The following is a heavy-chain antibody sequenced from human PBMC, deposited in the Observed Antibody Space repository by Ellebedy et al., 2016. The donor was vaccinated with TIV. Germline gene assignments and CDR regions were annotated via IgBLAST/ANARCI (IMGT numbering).Heavy chain of an antibody. V-gene: IGHV3-48*04. J-gene: IGHJ2*01. Sequence: GGSLRLXXEASGFTFSSYSINWVRQAPGKGLEWLSYINSGGSNILYADSVKGRFTVSRDNARNSLYLQMNSLRAEDTAVYYCARVGWGDWYFDLWGRGTLVTVSS. D-gene: IGHD3-16*01. CDR1: GFTFSSYS. CDR2: INSGGSNI. CDR3: ARVGWGDWYFDL.